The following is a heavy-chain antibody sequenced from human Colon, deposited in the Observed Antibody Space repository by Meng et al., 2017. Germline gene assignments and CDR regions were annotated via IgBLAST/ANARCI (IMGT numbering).Heavy chain of an antibody. Sequence: ASVKVSCKASGYTFIGYYMHWVRQAPGQGLEWMGWINPKSGGTDYAQKFQGRVTMTRDTSISTAYMELSSLRSDDTAVYYYARETYLRRSSPFDIWGQGTMVTVSS. V-gene: IGHV1-2*02. CDR2: INPKSGGT. CDR3: ARETYLRRSSPFDI. CDR1: GYTFIGYY. D-gene: IGHD6-19*01. J-gene: IGHJ3*02.